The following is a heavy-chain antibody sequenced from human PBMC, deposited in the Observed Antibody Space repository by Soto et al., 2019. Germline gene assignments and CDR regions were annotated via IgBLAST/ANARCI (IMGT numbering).Heavy chain of an antibody. J-gene: IGHJ3*02. CDR3: ARTAGGRVRGALDI. D-gene: IGHD6-13*01. V-gene: IGHV3-30-3*01. CDR1: GFTFSSYG. Sequence: QTGGSLRLSCVASGFTFSSYGMHWVRQAPGKGLEWVAVIPNTENKKYYADSVKGRFTISRDNSQNTLFLQMDSLMSEDTAVYYCARTAGGRVRGALDIWGQGTMVTVSS. CDR2: IPNTENKK.